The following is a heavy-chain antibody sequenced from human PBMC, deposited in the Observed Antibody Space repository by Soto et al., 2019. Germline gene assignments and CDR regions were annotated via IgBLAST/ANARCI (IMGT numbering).Heavy chain of an antibody. V-gene: IGHV4-61*01. Sequence: QLQESGPGLLKPSETLSLSCTVSGGSITSGSYYWTWIRQPPGKGLEWIGYVYHSGTTTYNAYLKSRVAISIATSKNQFFLKVNSVTAADTAVYYCARDSSGRLDYWGQGTLVTVSS. CDR2: VYHSGTT. CDR3: ARDSSGRLDY. CDR1: GGSITSGSYY. D-gene: IGHD3-22*01. J-gene: IGHJ4*02.